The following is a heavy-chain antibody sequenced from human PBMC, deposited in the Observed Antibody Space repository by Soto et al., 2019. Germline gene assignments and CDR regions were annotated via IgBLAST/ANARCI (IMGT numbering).Heavy chain of an antibody. CDR3: ARGGVDVVAKSAFDD. D-gene: IGHD5-12*01. CDR1: GGTFNNYA. V-gene: IGHV1-69*01. Sequence: QVQLVQSGAEVKKPGSSVKVSCKAAGGTFNNYAISWVRQAPGQGLEWMGGIIPIIGTADYAHKVQGRLAISADESTGTTFMELSSLRAEDTALYYCARGGVDVVAKSAFDDWGQGTMVTVSS. J-gene: IGHJ4*02. CDR2: IIPIIGTA.